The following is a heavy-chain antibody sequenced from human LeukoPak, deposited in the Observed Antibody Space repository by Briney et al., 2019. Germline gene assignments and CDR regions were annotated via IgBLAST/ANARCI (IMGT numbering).Heavy chain of an antibody. J-gene: IGHJ4*02. CDR3: ARDRSRWDLLPFDS. CDR1: GGSISSRSYY. D-gene: IGHD1-26*01. V-gene: IGHV4-39*07. CDR2: INYSGDT. Sequence: SETLSLTCTVSGGSISSRSYYWGWIRQPPGKGLEWIANINYSGDTYYNPSLKSRVTISVDTSKNQFSLKLSSVAAADTAVYYCARDRSRWDLLPFDSWGQGTLVTVSS.